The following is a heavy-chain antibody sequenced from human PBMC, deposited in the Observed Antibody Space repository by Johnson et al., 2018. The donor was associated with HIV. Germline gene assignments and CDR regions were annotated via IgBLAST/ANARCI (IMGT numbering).Heavy chain of an antibody. D-gene: IGHD6-13*01. J-gene: IGHJ3*02. Sequence: QVQLVESGGGLVQPGGSLRLACAASGFTFSSYPMHWVRQAPGKGLEWAAVISYDGRHQYYADSVKGRFTISRDNSKNRLYLQMNSLRAEDTAVYFCARGVKQQLSVVDAFDIWGQGTMVTVSS. V-gene: IGHV3-30*04. CDR1: GFTFSSYP. CDR3: ARGVKQQLSVVDAFDI. CDR2: ISYDGRHQ.